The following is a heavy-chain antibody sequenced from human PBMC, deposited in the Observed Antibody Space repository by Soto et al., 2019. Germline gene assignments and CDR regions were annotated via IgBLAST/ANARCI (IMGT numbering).Heavy chain of an antibody. CDR3: VKGAPNGSIDD. J-gene: IGHJ4*02. CDR2: VSPTGDTV. CDR1: GFRFEQYV. Sequence: VQVVASGGGLVQPGRSLRLSCAVSGFRFEQYVMHWVRQAPGKGLECVSTVSPTGDTVAYADSVEGRFTVSRDNAKNSLYLQMNSINSDDTAFYYCVKGAPNGSIDDWGQGTLVTVSS. V-gene: IGHV3-9*01. D-gene: IGHD3-10*01.